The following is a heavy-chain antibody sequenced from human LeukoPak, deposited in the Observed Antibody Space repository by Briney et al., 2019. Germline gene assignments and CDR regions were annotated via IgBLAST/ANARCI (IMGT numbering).Heavy chain of an antibody. Sequence: SGTLSLTCAVSGGSISSSNWWSWVRQPPGKGLEWIGEIYHSGSTNYNPSLKSRVTISVDTSKNQFSLKLSSVTAADTAVYYCAREPYRLRYFDWLSTLYNWFDPWGQGTLVTVSS. CDR1: GGSISSSNW. J-gene: IGHJ5*02. CDR3: AREPYRLRYFDWLSTLYNWFDP. CDR2: IYHSGST. V-gene: IGHV4-4*02. D-gene: IGHD3-9*01.